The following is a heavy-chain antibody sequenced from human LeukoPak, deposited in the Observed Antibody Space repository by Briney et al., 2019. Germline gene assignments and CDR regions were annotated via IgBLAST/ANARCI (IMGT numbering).Heavy chain of an antibody. CDR3: AKGGYYYMDV. V-gene: IGHV1-69*13. CDR1: GDTFSNNA. J-gene: IGHJ6*03. Sequence: SVKVSCKTSGDTFSNNAISWVRQAPGQGLEWMGGIIPIFGTASYAQKFQGRVTITADESTSTAYMELSSLRSEDTAVYYCAKGGYYYMDVWGKGTTVTISS. CDR2: IIPIFGTA.